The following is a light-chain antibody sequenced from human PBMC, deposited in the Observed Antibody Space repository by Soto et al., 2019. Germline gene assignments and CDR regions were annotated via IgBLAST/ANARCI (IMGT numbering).Light chain of an antibody. CDR2: GAS. V-gene: IGKV3-20*01. CDR1: QTISSFH. CDR3: QQYGSTLRT. Sequence: EIVLTQSPGTLSLSPGERATLSCRSSQTISSFHFGWYQQKPGQAPRLVIYGASSRANGVPDRFSASGTGTDFTLTISRLEPEDVAVYYCQQYGSTLRTLGQGTKVDIK. J-gene: IGKJ1*01.